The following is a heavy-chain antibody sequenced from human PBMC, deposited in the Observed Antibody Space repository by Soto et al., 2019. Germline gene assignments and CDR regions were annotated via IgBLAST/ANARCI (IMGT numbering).Heavy chain of an antibody. J-gene: IGHJ5*02. Sequence: PSETLSLTCTVSGGSISSYYWSWIRQPPGKGLEWIGYIYYSGSTNYNPSLKSRVTISVDTSKNQFSLKLSSVTAADTAVYYCARLTYYDFWSGGNWFDPSGQGTLVTVSS. D-gene: IGHD3-3*01. CDR3: ARLTYYDFWSGGNWFDP. V-gene: IGHV4-59*08. CDR2: IYYSGST. CDR1: GGSISSYY.